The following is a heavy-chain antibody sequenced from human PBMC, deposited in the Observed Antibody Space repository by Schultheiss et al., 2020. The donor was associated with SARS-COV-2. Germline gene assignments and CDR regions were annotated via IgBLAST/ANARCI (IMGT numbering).Heavy chain of an antibody. J-gene: IGHJ1*01. CDR2: IYTSGST. CDR3: ARGGHYYDSSGYYYQH. CDR1: GGSISSGSYF. Sequence: SETLSLTCTVSGGSISSGSYFWSWIRQPAGKGLEWIGRIYTSGSTNFNPSLKRRATISVDTSKNQFSLKLSSVTAADTAVYYCARGGHYYDSSGYYYQHWGQGTLVTVSS. D-gene: IGHD3-22*01. V-gene: IGHV4-61*02.